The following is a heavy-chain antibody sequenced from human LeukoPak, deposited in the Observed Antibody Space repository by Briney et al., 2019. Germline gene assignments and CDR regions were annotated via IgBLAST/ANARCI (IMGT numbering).Heavy chain of an antibody. D-gene: IGHD2-15*01. CDR3: ARDLGAYCSGGSCQSY. CDR2: INWNGGST. Sequence: GGSLRLSCAASGFTFDDYGMSWVRQAPGKGLEWGSGINWNGGSTGYADSVKGRFTISRDNAKNSLYLQMNSLRAEDTALYYCARDLGAYCSGGSCQSYWGQGTLVTVSS. CDR1: GFTFDDYG. J-gene: IGHJ4*02. V-gene: IGHV3-20*04.